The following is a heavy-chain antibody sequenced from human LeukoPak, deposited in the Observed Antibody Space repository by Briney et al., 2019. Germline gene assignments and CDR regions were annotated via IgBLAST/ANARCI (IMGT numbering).Heavy chain of an antibody. CDR1: GFTFSSYA. CDR2: ISGSGGST. V-gene: IGHV3-23*01. D-gene: IGHD3-22*01. J-gene: IGHJ5*02. CDR3: AKEYYYDSSGYHNWFDP. Sequence: GGSLRLSCAASGFTFSSYAMSWVRQAPGKGLEWVSAISGSGGSTYYADSVKGRFTISRDNSKNTLYLQMNSLRAEDTAVYYCAKEYYYDSSGYHNWFDPWGQGTLVTVSS.